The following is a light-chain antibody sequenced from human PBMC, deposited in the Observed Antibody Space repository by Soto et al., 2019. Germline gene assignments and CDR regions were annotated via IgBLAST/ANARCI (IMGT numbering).Light chain of an antibody. CDR1: SSNIGAGYD. CDR3: GTWDSSLSAYV. J-gene: IGLJ1*01. CDR2: GNS. Sequence: QSVLTQPPSVSGAPGQRVTISCTGSSSNIGAGYDVHWYQQLPGTAPKLLIYGNSNRPSGVPDRFSGSKSGTSATLGITGLQTGDEADYYCGTWDSSLSAYVFGTGPKVTVL. V-gene: IGLV1-40*01.